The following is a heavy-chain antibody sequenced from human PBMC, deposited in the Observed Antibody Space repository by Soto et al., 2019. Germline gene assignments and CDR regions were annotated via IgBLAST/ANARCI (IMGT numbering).Heavy chain of an antibody. CDR1: GGTFSSYA. CDR3: ARVQVAGTDYYYYGMDV. J-gene: IGHJ6*02. CDR2: IIPIFGTA. D-gene: IGHD6-19*01. Sequence: QVQLVQSGAEVKKPGSSVKVSCKASGGTFSSYAISWVRQAPGQGLEWMGGIIPIFGTANYAQKFQGRVTITADESTSTAYMERSSLRAEDTAVYYCARVQVAGTDYYYYGMDVWGQGTTVTVSS. V-gene: IGHV1-69*12.